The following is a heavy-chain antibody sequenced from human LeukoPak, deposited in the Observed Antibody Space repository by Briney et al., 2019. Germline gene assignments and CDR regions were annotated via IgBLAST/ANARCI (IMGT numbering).Heavy chain of an antibody. Sequence: SETLSLTCAVSGGSMSSTNWWSWVRQPPGKGLEWIGETYHSGSTNYNPSLKSRVTISVDKSKNQFSLNLTSVTAADTAVYYCARRGSVVTGPLDVWGQGTTITVSS. D-gene: IGHD2-21*02. CDR3: ARRGSVVTGPLDV. CDR1: GGSMSSTNW. CDR2: TYHSGST. J-gene: IGHJ6*02. V-gene: IGHV4-4*02.